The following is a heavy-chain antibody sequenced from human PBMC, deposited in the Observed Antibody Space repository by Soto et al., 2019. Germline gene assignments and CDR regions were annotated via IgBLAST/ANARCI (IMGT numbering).Heavy chain of an antibody. V-gene: IGHV4-4*07. CDR1: GGSISSYY. J-gene: IGHJ6*02. D-gene: IGHD6-6*01. CDR2: IYTSGST. CDR3: ARVRIAARTGAYGMDV. Sequence: TSETLSLTCTVSGGSISSYYWSWIRQPAGKGLEWIGRIYTSGSTSYNPSLKSRVTMSVDTSKNQFSLKLSSVTAADTAVYYCARVRIAARTGAYGMDVWGQGTTVTVSS.